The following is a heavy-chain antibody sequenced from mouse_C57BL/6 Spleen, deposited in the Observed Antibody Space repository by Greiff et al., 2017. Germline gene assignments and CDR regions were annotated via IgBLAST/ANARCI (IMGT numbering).Heavy chain of an antibody. J-gene: IGHJ3*01. V-gene: IGHV1-55*01. Sequence: QVQLQQPGAELVKPGASVKMSCKASGYTFTSYWITWVKQRPGQGLEWIGDIYPGSGSTNYNEKFKSKATLTVDTSSSTAYMQLSSLTSEDSAVYYCARSQLRLPAWFAYWGQGTLVTVSA. CDR2: IYPGSGST. D-gene: IGHD3-2*02. CDR1: GYTFTSYW. CDR3: ARSQLRLPAWFAY.